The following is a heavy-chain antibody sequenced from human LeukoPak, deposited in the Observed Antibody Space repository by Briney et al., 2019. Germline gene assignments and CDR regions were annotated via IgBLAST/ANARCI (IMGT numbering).Heavy chain of an antibody. CDR1: GFTFSSYA. D-gene: IGHD1-26*01. CDR2: ISGSGGST. J-gene: IGHJ4*02. V-gene: IGHV3-23*01. CDR3: ARSGSYFSK. Sequence: PGGSLRLSCAASGFTFSSYAMSWVRQAPGKGLEWVSAISGSGGSTYYADSVKGRFTISRDNAKNSLYLRMNSLRAEDTAIYYCARSGSYFSKWGQGALVTVSS.